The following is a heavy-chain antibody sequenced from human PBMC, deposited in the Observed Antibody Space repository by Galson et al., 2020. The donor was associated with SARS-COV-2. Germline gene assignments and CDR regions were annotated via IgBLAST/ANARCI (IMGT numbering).Heavy chain of an antibody. Sequence: GGSLRLSCAASGFTLSSYWMHWVRQAPGKGLVWVSRINSDGSSTSYADSVKGRFTISRDNAKNTLYLQMNSLRAEDTAVYYCAREGIAAAGINFDYWGQGTLVTVSS. CDR3: AREGIAAAGINFDY. D-gene: IGHD6-13*01. J-gene: IGHJ4*02. V-gene: IGHV3-74*01. CDR2: INSDGSST. CDR1: GFTLSSYW.